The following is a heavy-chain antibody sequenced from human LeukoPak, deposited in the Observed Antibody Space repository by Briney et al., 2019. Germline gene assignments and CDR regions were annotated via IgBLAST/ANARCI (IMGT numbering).Heavy chain of an antibody. V-gene: IGHV3-23*01. Sequence: PGGSLRLSCAASGXTFANYAMSWVRQGPGKGLEWVSTISGSGGSTYYADSVKGRFTISRDNSKNTLFLQMNSLRADDTAVYFCAKDQKSIAATGYDYWGQGTLVTVSS. J-gene: IGHJ4*02. CDR2: ISGSGGST. CDR1: GXTFANYA. CDR3: AKDQKSIAATGYDY. D-gene: IGHD6-13*01.